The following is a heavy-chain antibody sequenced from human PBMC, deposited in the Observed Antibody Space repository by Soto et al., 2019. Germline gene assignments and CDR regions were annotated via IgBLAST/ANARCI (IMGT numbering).Heavy chain of an antibody. Sequence: EVQLVESGGGLVKPGGSLTLSCAASGFTFSGAWLIWVRQAPEKGLEWVGRIKSKVDGGTTDYAAPVKGRFTISRDDSKNTLYLQMNSLKTEDTAVYYCTAGIPNYTGDYVPIDYWGQGTLVTVSS. J-gene: IGHJ4*02. CDR2: IKSKVDGGTT. CDR1: GFTFSGAW. D-gene: IGHD4-17*01. V-gene: IGHV3-15*01. CDR3: TAGIPNYTGDYVPIDY.